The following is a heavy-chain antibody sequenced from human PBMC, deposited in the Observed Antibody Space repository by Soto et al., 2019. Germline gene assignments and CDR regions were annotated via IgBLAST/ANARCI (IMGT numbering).Heavy chain of an antibody. Sequence: PGGSLRLCCSASVFRYSRYSMNWVRHAQGKGLEWVSSISCTTNYIYYGDSMKGRFTISRDNAKNSLYLEMNSQRAEDTAVYSCARGRGKEYQLLYRPASSDHGMHARGHAPTVTAP. J-gene: IGHJ6*02. CDR3: ARGRGKEYQLLYRPASSDHGMHA. V-gene: IGHV3-21*06. D-gene: IGHD2-2*02. CDR1: VFRYSRYS. CDR2: ISCTTNYI.